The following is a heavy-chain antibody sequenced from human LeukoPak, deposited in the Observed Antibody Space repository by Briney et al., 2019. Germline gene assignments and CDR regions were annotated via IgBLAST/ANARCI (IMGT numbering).Heavy chain of an antibody. D-gene: IGHD4-17*01. CDR3: ARDYYGDYYQSGYGMDV. CDR2: IIGSGSFK. V-gene: IGHV3-21*01. CDR1: GFTFSTYS. J-gene: IGHJ6*02. Sequence: GGSLRLSCAASGFTFSTYSMNWVRQAPGKGLEWVSSIIGSGSFKFYTDSVKGRFTISRDNVKRSLYLQLSSLRAEDTAVYYCARDYYGDYYQSGYGMDVWGQGTTVTVSS.